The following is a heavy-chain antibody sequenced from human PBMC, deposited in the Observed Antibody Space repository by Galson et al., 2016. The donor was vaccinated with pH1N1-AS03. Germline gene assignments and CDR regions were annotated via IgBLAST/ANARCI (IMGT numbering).Heavy chain of an antibody. CDR1: GFRFIDYW. CDR3: ARRSAAVSGTGCVDV. V-gene: IGHV3-7*01. D-gene: IGHD6-19*01. Sequence: SLRLSCAASGFRFIDYWMTWVRQAPGKGLEWVANIDQDGSEKYYMDSVEGRFTISRDNAKNSLSLQMNSLRSEDTAVYYCARRSAAVSGTGCVDVWGQGTTVTVSS. J-gene: IGHJ6*02. CDR2: IDQDGSEK.